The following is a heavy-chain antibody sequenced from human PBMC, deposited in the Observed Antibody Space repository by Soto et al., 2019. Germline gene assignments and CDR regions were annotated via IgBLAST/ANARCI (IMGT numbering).Heavy chain of an antibody. J-gene: IGHJ4*02. D-gene: IGHD1-1*01. CDR3: ARGSGIVALPGELEDVKYDY. V-gene: IGHV4-34*01. CDR1: GQSFSGHS. Sequence: QVQLQQWGAGLVKPSETLSLSCAVYGQSFSGHSWAWIRHPPGKGLEWIGEINESGSTYYNPSLKSRVTISTDTSKTQFSLKLSSVSAADTAAYFCARGSGIVALPGELEDVKYDYWGQGTLVNVSS. CDR2: INESGST.